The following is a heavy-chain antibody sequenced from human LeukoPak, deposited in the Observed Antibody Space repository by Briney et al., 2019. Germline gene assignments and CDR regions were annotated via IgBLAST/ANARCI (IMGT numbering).Heavy chain of an antibody. D-gene: IGHD2-8*02. CDR3: ARESYWEASGKEFDC. CDR1: GFMFTSYS. V-gene: IGHV3-48*02. J-gene: IGHJ4*02. Sequence: GGSLRLSCAASGFMFTSYSMNWVRQAPGKGLEWVAYISSPSTNIYYVDSVKGRFTISRDNAKNSLYLQMNSLRDEDTAVYYSARESYWEASGKEFDCWGQGTLVTVSS. CDR2: ISSPSTNI.